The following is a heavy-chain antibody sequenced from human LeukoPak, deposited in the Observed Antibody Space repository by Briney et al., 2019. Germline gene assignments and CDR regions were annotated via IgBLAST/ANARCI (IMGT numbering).Heavy chain of an antibody. D-gene: IGHD6-13*01. V-gene: IGHV1-18*01. Sequence: ASVKVSCKASGYTFTSYGISWVRQAPGQGLEWMGWISAYNGNTNYAQKLQGRVTMTTDTSTNTAYMELRSLRSDDTAVYYCARVRQLGYYYYYGMDVWGQGTTVTVSS. CDR3: ARVRQLGYYYYYGMDV. J-gene: IGHJ6*02. CDR2: ISAYNGNT. CDR1: GYTFTSYG.